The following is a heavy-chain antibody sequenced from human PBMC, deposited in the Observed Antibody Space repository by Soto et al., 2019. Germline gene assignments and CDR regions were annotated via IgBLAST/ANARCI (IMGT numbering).Heavy chain of an antibody. Sequence: GASVKASCKASGYTFTSYAMHWVRQAPEQRLEWMGWINAGNGNTKYSQKFQGRVTITRDTSASTAYMELSSLRSEDAAVYYCARAWDIVLVPAAMRPFDIWGQGTMVTVSS. D-gene: IGHD2-2*01. V-gene: IGHV1-3*01. CDR1: GYTFTSYA. J-gene: IGHJ3*02. CDR2: INAGNGNT. CDR3: ARAWDIVLVPAAMRPFDI.